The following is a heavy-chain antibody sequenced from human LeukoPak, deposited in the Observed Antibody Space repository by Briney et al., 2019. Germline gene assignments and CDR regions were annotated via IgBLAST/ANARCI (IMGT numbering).Heavy chain of an antibody. CDR2: IYSSGST. CDR3: ARFTYTTRPSDV. D-gene: IGHD3-16*01. CDR1: GGSISGYY. V-gene: IGHV4-4*09. J-gene: IGHJ6*04. Sequence: PSETLSLTCSVSGGSISGYYWSWIRQPPGQTLEWIGYIYSSGSTNYNPSLQSRVTMSVDTSMNQFSLRLSSVTAADTAVYCCARFTYTTRPSDVWGKGTTVTVSS.